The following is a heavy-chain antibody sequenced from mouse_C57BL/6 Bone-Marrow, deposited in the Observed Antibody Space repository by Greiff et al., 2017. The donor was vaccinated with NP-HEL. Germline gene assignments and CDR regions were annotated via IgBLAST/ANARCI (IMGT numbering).Heavy chain of an antibody. J-gene: IGHJ2*01. CDR2: ISSGSSTI. D-gene: IGHD1-1*01. Sequence: DVKLVESGGGLVKPGGSLKLSCAASGFTFSDYGMHWVRQAPEKGLEWVAYISSGSSTIYYADTVKGRFTISRDNAKNTLFLQMTSLRSEDTAMYYCARKDYGSSWYYFDYWGQGTTLTVSS. V-gene: IGHV5-17*01. CDR3: ARKDYGSSWYYFDY. CDR1: GFTFSDYG.